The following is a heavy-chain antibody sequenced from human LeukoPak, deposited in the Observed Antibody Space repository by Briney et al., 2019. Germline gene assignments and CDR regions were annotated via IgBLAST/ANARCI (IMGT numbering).Heavy chain of an antibody. CDR2: INSDGITT. J-gene: IGHJ4*02. Sequence: PGGSLRLSCAASGFTFSSDWVHWVRQAPGKGLVWVSRINSDGITTSYADSVRGRFTISRDNAKNTLYLQMNSLRAEDTAMYFCARQFDYWGQGALVTVSS. CDR1: GFTFSSDW. V-gene: IGHV3-74*01. CDR3: ARQFDY.